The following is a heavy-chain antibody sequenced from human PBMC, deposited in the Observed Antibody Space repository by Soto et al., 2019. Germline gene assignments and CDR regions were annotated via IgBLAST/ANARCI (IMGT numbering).Heavy chain of an antibody. CDR3: AAGRSVLRYFDWLIRTSYGMDV. CDR2: IVVGSGNT. D-gene: IGHD3-9*01. CDR1: GFTFTSSA. J-gene: IGHJ6*02. Sequence: QMQLVQSGPEVKKPGTSVKVSCKASGFTFTSSAVQWVRQARGQRLEWIGWIVVGSGNTNYAQKFQERVTITRDMSTSTAYMELSSLRSEDTAVYYCAAGRSVLRYFDWLIRTSYGMDVWGQGTTVTVSS. V-gene: IGHV1-58*01.